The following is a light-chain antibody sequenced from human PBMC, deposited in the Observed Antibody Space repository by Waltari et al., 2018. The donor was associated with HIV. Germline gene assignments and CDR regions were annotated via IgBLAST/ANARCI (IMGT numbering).Light chain of an antibody. CDR3: QQYGSSPLT. Sequence: EIVLTQSPGTLSLSPGERATLSCRASQSVRSNYLAWYQQKPGQAPRLLIYGASSRATGIPDRFSGSGSGTDFTLTISRLEPEDFVVYYCQQYGSSPLTFDGGTKVEIK. J-gene: IGKJ4*01. V-gene: IGKV3-20*01. CDR2: GAS. CDR1: QSVRSNY.